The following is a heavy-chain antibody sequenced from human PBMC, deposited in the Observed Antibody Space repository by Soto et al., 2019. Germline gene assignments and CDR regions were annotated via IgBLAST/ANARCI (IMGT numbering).Heavy chain of an antibody. CDR3: AGTVIGGFDY. CDR2: IYYSGTT. Sequence: SETLSLTCTVSGGSISSGDYYWSWIRQPPGKGLEWIGYIYYSGTTYYNPSLKSRVTISVDTSKNQFSLKLSSVTAADTAVYYCAGTVIGGFDYWGQGTLVTVSS. V-gene: IGHV4-30-4*01. J-gene: IGHJ4*02. CDR1: GGSISSGDYY. D-gene: IGHD3-16*02.